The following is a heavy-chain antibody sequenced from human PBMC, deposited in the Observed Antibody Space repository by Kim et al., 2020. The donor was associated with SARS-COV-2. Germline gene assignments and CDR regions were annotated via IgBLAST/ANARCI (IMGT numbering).Heavy chain of an antibody. V-gene: IGHV1-69*02. Sequence: SVKVSCKASGGTFSSYTISWVRQAPGQGLEWMGRIIPILGIANYAQKFQGRVTITADKSTSTAYMELSSLRSEDTAVYYCARGPRAAAITMRGHWFDPWGQGALVTVSS. D-gene: IGHD3-22*01. CDR1: GGTFSSYT. CDR2: IIPILGIA. CDR3: ARGPRAAAITMRGHWFDP. J-gene: IGHJ5*02.